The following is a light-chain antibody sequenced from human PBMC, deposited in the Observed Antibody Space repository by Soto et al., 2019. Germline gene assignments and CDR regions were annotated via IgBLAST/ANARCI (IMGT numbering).Light chain of an antibody. CDR2: DAS. J-gene: IGKJ2*01. CDR3: QQRRNWPYT. CDR1: QSVSSY. Sequence: EIVLTQSPATLSLSPGERATLSCRASQSVSSYLAWYQQKPGQAPRLLISDASNRATGIPARFSGSGSGTGFTLTISTLEPEDFAVYYCQQRRNWPYTFGQGTKLEIK. V-gene: IGKV3-11*01.